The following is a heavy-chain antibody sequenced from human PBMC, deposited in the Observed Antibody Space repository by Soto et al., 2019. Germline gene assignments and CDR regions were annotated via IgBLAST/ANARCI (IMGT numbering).Heavy chain of an antibody. CDR3: ARDLTTHDY. CDR2: LGTIGA. V-gene: IGHV3-23*01. CDR1: GFTFSAHA. J-gene: IGHJ4*02. Sequence: EVQLLESGGGLVHPAGSLRLSCVGSGFTFSAHAITWVRQAPGKGLEWVSTLGTIGAFYADSVKGRFTISRDNSKNTVNLQMNSLRGEDTAIYYCARDLTTHDYWGQGTVVTVSS.